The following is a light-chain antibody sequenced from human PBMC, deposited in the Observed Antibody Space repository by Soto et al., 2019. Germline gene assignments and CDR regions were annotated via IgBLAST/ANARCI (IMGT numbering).Light chain of an antibody. V-gene: IGKV3-11*01. CDR3: QQRSDWPPIT. Sequence: EIVLTQSPATLSLSPGERATLSCRASQFVGRSLAWYQQKPGQAPRLLIYDASDRATGIPGRFSGTGSGTDFTLTISGLEPEDFAVYYCQQRSDWPPITFGQGTRLETK. J-gene: IGKJ5*01. CDR1: QFVGRS. CDR2: DAS.